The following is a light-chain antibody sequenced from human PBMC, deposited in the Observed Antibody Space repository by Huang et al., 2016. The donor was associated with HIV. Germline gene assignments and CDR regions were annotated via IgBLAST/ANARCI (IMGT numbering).Light chain of an antibody. Sequence: EIVMTQSPATLSVSPGERATLSCRASQSVGSKLAWYQQKPGQAPRLLIYGASTRATGIPARFSGSWSGTEFTLTISSLQSEDFALYHCQQYNNWPPLTFGQGTKLEIK. CDR3: QQYNNWPPLT. CDR2: GAS. J-gene: IGKJ2*01. CDR1: QSVGSK. V-gene: IGKV3-15*01.